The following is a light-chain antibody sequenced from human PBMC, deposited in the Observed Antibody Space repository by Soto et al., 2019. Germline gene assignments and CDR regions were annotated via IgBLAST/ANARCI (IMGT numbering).Light chain of an antibody. J-gene: IGLJ2*01. CDR3: SSYRGFITSYVV. V-gene: IGLV2-14*01. Sequence: QSVLTQPASVSGSPGQSITISCTGTSSDVGAYNYVSWYQQHPGKAPKLMIFDVSSRPSGTSNRFSGSKSGNTASLTISGLQAEDEADYYCSSYRGFITSYVVFGGGTKLTVL. CDR2: DVS. CDR1: SSDVGAYNY.